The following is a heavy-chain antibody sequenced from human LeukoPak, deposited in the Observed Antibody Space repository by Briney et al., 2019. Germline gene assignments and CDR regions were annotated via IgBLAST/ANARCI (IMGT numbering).Heavy chain of an antibody. CDR2: INRRGST. J-gene: IGHJ4*02. CDR3: ATVHTSSWY. Sequence: SETLSLTCTVYGGSFSGYFWTWIRQPPGKGLEWIGEINRRGSTNYNPSLKSRVTISVDTSKNQFSLQLSSVTAADTAVYYCATVHTSSWYWGQGTLVTVSS. CDR1: GGSFSGYF. D-gene: IGHD6-13*01. V-gene: IGHV4-34*01.